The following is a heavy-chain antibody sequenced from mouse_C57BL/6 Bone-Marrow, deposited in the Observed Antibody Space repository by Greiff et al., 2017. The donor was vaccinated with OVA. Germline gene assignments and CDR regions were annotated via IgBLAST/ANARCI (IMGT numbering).Heavy chain of an antibody. CDR2: INSDGGST. V-gene: IGHV5-2*01. J-gene: IGHJ3*01. CDR1: EYEFPSHD. Sequence: EVKLMESGGGLVQPGESLKLSCESNEYEFPSHDMSWVRKTPEKRLELVAAINSDGGSTYYPDTMERRFIISRDNTKKTLYLQMSSLRSEDTALYYCARPSYYGSSYGFAYWGQGTLVTVSA. D-gene: IGHD1-1*01. CDR3: ARPSYYGSSYGFAY.